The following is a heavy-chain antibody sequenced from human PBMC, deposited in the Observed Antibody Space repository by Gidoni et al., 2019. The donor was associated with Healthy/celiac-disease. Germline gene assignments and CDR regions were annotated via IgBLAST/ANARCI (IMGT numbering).Heavy chain of an antibody. CDR1: GFPFSSYS. J-gene: IGHJ4*02. Sequence: EVQLVESGGGLVKPGGSLRLYCAASGFPFSSYSMNWVRQAPGKGLEWGSSISSSSSYIYYADSGKGRFTISRDNAKNSLYLQMNSLRAEDTAVYYCARVYYGSGSYSNFDYWGQGTLVTVSS. CDR3: ARVYYGSGSYSNFDY. CDR2: ISSSSSYI. V-gene: IGHV3-21*01. D-gene: IGHD3-10*01.